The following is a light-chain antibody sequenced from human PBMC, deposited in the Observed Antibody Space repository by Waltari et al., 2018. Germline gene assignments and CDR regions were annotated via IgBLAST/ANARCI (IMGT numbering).Light chain of an antibody. V-gene: IGLV1-44*01. CDR2: TNN. CDR1: TSNLGSNI. CDR3: AAWDDSLTAWV. J-gene: IGLJ3*02. Sequence: QSVLTQPPSASGTPGQRVPISCSGSTSNLGSNIVNWYQHLPGTAPKLLIYTNNQRPAGVPDRFSGSKSGTSASLAISGLQSEDEADYHCAAWDDSLTAWVFGGGTKLTVL.